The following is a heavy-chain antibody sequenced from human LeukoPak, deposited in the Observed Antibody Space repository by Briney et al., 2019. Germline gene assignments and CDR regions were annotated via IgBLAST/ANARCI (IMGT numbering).Heavy chain of an antibody. D-gene: IGHD3-22*01. CDR2: ISRSGGTI. Sequence: GGSLRLSCAASGFNFSSYGMHWVRQAPGKGLEWVSFISRSGGTIYYADSVKGRFTISRDNAKNSLYLQVNSLRAEDTAVYYCASQYYYDSSGYYNSNWFDPWGQGTLVTVSS. CDR3: ASQYYYDSSGYYNSNWFDP. V-gene: IGHV3-48*03. CDR1: GFNFSSYG. J-gene: IGHJ5*02.